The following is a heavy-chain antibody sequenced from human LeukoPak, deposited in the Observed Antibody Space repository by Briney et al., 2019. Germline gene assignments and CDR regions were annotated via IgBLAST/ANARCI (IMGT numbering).Heavy chain of an antibody. CDR1: GFTFSSYS. CDR3: AELGITMIGGV. D-gene: IGHD3-10*02. CDR2: ISSSGSTI. J-gene: IGHJ6*04. Sequence: GGSLRLSCAASGFTFSSYSMNRVRQAPGKGLEWVSYISSSGSTIYYADSVKGRFTISRDNAKNSLYLQMNSLRAEDTAVYYCAELGITMIGGVWGKGTAVTISS. V-gene: IGHV3-48*04.